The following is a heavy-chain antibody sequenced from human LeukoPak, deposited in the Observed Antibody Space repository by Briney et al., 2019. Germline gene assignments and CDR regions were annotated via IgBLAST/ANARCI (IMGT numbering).Heavy chain of an antibody. V-gene: IGHV3-48*03. CDR3: ASATAALGY. Sequence: LPGGSLRLSCAASGFTFSSYAMNWVRQAPGKGLEWVAYISKSGVTKYHADSVKGRFTISRDNAKNSLYLQMDSLRAEDTAVYYCASATAALGYWGQGTLVTVSS. CDR2: ISKSGVTK. D-gene: IGHD6-13*01. J-gene: IGHJ4*02. CDR1: GFTFSSYA.